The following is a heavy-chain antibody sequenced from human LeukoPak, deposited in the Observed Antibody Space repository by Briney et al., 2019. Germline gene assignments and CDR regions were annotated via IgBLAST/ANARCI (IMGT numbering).Heavy chain of an antibody. D-gene: IGHD2-15*01. Sequence: ASVKVSCKASGYTFTSYYMHWVRQAPGQGLEWMGIINPSGGSTSYAQKFQGRVTVTRDTSTSTVYMELSSLRSEDTAVYYCARPRQVVAATPYYYYGMDVWGQGITVTVSS. V-gene: IGHV1-46*01. CDR3: ARPRQVVAATPYYYYGMDV. CDR1: GYTFTSYY. CDR2: INPSGGST. J-gene: IGHJ6*02.